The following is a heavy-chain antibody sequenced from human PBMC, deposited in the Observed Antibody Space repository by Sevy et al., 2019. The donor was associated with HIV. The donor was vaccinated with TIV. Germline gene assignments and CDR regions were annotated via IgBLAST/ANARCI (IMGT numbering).Heavy chain of an antibody. D-gene: IGHD1-1*01. CDR1: GFTFSSYW. CDR2: LSSDGSTT. CDR3: TRVYDITWNGHCFEY. V-gene: IGHV3-74*01. J-gene: IGHJ4*02. Sequence: GGSLRLSCAASGFTFSSYWMNWVRQAPGKGLVWVSRLSSDGSTTIYADSVKGRFTISRDNAKNTLYLQINSLRAEDTAVYYSTRVYDITWNGHCFEYWGQGTLVTISS.